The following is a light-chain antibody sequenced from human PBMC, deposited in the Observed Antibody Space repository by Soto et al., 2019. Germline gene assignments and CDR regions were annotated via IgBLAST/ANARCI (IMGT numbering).Light chain of an antibody. CDR2: EVS. J-gene: IGLJ3*02. V-gene: IGLV2-14*01. Sequence: QSALTQPASVSGSPGQSITISCTGTSSDVGDYRYVSWYQQYPGKAPKLMIYEVSNRPSGVSNRFSGSKSGNTASLTISGLQAEDEVDYYCSSYTSSSPVVFGGGTKLTVL. CDR1: SSDVGDYRY. CDR3: SSYTSSSPVV.